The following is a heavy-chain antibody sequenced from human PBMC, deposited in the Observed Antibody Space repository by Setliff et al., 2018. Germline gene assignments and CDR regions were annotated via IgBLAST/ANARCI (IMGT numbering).Heavy chain of an antibody. D-gene: IGHD6-13*01. V-gene: IGHV1-46*03. CDR2: INPGGGSA. CDR1: GYIFAGYY. CDR3: GRAGVAAADRKGLLDY. J-gene: IGHJ4*02. Sequence: ASVKVSCKASGYIFAGYYMHWVRQAPGQGLEWMGIINPGGGSASIVEKFQGRVSMTSDTSTSTVYLDVSGLTSEDTAVYYCGRAGVAAADRKGLLDYWGQGTLVTVSS.